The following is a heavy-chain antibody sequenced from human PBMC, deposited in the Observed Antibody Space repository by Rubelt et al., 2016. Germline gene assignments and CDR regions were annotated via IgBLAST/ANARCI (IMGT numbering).Heavy chain of an antibody. CDR3: ARPNYGDYVADY. V-gene: IGHV3-66*04. CDR2: IYSGGST. CDR1: SSYG. D-gene: IGHD4-17*01. Sequence: SSYGMHWVRQAPGKGLEWVSVIYSGGSTYYADSVKGRFTISRDNAKNSLYLQMNSLRAEDTAVYYCARPNYGDYVADYWGQGTLVTVSS. J-gene: IGHJ4*02.